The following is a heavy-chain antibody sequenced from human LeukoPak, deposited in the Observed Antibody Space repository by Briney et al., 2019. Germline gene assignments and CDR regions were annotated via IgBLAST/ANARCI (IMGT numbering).Heavy chain of an antibody. J-gene: IGHJ4*02. V-gene: IGHV3-66*01. CDR1: GLTVSSNH. CDR3: ATDLGRFDC. Sequence: GGSLRLSCAASGLTVSSNHMSWVRQAPGKGLEWVSVLYSGGSIFYADSVKGRFTISRDNSKNTLYLQMNSLRVEDTAVYYCATDLGRFDCWGQGTLVAVSS. D-gene: IGHD1-14*01. CDR2: LYSGGSI.